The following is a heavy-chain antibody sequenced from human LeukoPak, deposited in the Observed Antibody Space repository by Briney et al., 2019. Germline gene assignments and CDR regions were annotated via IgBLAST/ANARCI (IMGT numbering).Heavy chain of an antibody. V-gene: IGHV4-39*01. CDR2: IYYSGST. D-gene: IGHD1-26*01. Sequence: PSETLSLTCTVSGGSISSSYYWGWIRQPPGKGLEWIGSIYYSGSTYYNPSLKSRVTISVDTSKNQFSLKVSSVTAADTAVYYCARHEYSGSYYGLSWFDPWGQGTLVTVSS. CDR1: GGSISSSYY. CDR3: ARHEYSGSYYGLSWFDP. J-gene: IGHJ5*02.